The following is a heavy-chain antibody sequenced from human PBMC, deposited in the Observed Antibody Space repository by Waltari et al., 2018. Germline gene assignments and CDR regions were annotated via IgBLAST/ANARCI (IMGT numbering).Heavy chain of an antibody. CDR3: ARIYGSGSPIPSVDY. CDR1: GGSISRSNYY. D-gene: IGHD3-10*01. Sequence: QLQLQESGPGLVKPSETLSLTCTVSGGSISRSNYYWGWIRQPPGKGLDWIASIYHSGSTCYTPSLTSRVTISVDTSKTQFSLKLTSVTAADTAVYYCARIYGSGSPIPSVDYWGQGTLVTVSS. J-gene: IGHJ4*02. V-gene: IGHV4-39*01. CDR2: IYHSGST.